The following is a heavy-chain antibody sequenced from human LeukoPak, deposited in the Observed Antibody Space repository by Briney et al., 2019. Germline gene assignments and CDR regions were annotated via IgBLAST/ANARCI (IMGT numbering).Heavy chain of an antibody. CDR3: ATGVVPAATSFAY. J-gene: IGHJ4*02. Sequence: PGGSLRLPCAASGFTFSSYSMNWVRQAPGKGLEWVASISSSSSYIYYADSVKGRFPISRDNAKNSLYLQMNSLRAEDTAVYYCATGVVPAATSFAYWGQGTLVTVSS. V-gene: IGHV3-21*01. D-gene: IGHD2-2*01. CDR1: GFTFSSYS. CDR2: ISSSSSYI.